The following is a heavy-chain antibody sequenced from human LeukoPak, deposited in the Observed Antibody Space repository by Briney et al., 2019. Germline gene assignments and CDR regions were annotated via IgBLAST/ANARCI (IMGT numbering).Heavy chain of an antibody. D-gene: IGHD3-3*01. CDR3: ARQTGVGLFILP. CDR2: IYYSGNT. J-gene: IGHJ4*02. V-gene: IGHV4-39*01. CDR1: GDSISTSNSY. Sequence: SETLSLTCAVSGDSISTSNSYWGWIRRPPGKGLEWVGSIYYSGNTYYNPSLKSRVTISVDTSKNQSSLKLTSVTAADTAVYYCARQTGVGLFILPGGRGTLVTVSS.